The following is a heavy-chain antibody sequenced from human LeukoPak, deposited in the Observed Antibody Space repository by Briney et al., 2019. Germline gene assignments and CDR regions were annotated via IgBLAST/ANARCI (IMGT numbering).Heavy chain of an antibody. Sequence: GRSLRLSCAASGFTFSSYGMHWVRQAPGKGLEWVAVIWYDGSNKYYADSVKGRFTISRDNSKNTLYLQMSSLRAEDTAVYYCARDGDSGFLEWFREYYFDYWGQGTLVTVSS. D-gene: IGHD3-3*01. CDR1: GFTFSSYG. V-gene: IGHV3-33*01. J-gene: IGHJ4*02. CDR2: IWYDGSNK. CDR3: ARDGDSGFLEWFREYYFDY.